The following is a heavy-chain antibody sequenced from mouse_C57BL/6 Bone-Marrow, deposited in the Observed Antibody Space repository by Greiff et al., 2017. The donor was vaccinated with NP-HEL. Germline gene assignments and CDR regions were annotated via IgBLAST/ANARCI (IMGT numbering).Heavy chain of an antibody. J-gene: IGHJ3*01. Sequence: QVQLQQSGAELVKPGASVKLSCKASGYTFTSYCMRWVKQRPGQGLEWIGEIDPSDSYTNYNQKFKGKATLTVDTSSSTAYMQLSGLTSEDSAVYYCARNGGPWGQGTLVTVSA. V-gene: IGHV1-50*01. D-gene: IGHD1-1*02. CDR3: ARNGGP. CDR2: IDPSDSYT. CDR1: GYTFTSYC.